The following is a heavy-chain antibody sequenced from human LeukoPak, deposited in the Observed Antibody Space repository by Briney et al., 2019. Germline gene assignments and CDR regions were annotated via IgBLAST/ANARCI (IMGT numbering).Heavy chain of an antibody. D-gene: IGHD3-22*01. Sequence: GGSLRLSCAASGFTVSSNYMSWVRQAPGKGLEWVSVIYSGGSTYYADSVKGRFTISRDNSKNTLYLQMNSLRAEDTAVYYCARVIDSSAPEDAFDIWGQGTMVTVSS. J-gene: IGHJ3*02. CDR1: GFTVSSNY. V-gene: IGHV3-66*01. CDR3: ARVIDSSAPEDAFDI. CDR2: IYSGGST.